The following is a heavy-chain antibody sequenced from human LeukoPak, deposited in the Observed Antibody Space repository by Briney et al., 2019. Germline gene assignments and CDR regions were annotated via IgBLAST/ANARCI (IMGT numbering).Heavy chain of an antibody. V-gene: IGHV4-34*01. CDR2: IDHRGVS. Sequence: ETLSLTCAARGESFSAYFWSWIRPVPGKGLEWIGEIDHRGVSTYNPSLKSRATMLVDTSNNLFSLSLTSVTAADTDTYYCASRSLTLAAARCFDDWGQGTVVTVSS. CDR3: ASRSLTLAAARCFDD. J-gene: IGHJ4*02. CDR1: GESFSAYF. D-gene: IGHD2-15*01.